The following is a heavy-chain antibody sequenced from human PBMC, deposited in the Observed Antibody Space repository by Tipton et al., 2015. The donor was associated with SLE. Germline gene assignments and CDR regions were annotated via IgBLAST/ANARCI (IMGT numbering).Heavy chain of an antibody. CDR3: ARGRLNYYDSSGRRSAFDI. CDR2: INHSGST. D-gene: IGHD3-22*01. Sequence: GLVKPSETLSLTCAVYGGSFSGYYWSWIRQPPGKGLEWIGEINHSGSTNYNPSLKSRVTLSVDTSKNQFSLKLSSVTAADTAVYYCARGRLNYYDSSGRRSAFDIWGQGTMVTVSS. J-gene: IGHJ3*02. V-gene: IGHV4-34*01. CDR1: GGSFSGYY.